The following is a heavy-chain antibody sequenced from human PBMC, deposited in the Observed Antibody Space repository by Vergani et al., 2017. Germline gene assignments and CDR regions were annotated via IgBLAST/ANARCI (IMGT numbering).Heavy chain of an antibody. J-gene: IGHJ4*02. D-gene: IGHD2-2*01. V-gene: IGHV3-23*01. CDR2: ISGSGGST. Sequence: EVQLLESGGGLVQPGGSLRLSCAASGFTFSSYAMSWVRQAPGKGLEWVSVISGSGGSTYYADSVKGLFTIARDNSKNTLYLQMNSLRAEDTAVYYCARVGCVVSTSCLYYFDYWGQGTLVTVSS. CDR3: ARVGCVVSTSCLYYFDY. CDR1: GFTFSSYA.